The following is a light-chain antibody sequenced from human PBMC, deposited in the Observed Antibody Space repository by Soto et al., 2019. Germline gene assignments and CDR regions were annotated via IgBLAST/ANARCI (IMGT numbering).Light chain of an antibody. V-gene: IGLV2-14*01. CDR2: EVS. Sequence: QSALTQPASVSGSPGQSITISCTGTSSDVGGYNYVSWYQHHPGKAPKLMIYEVSNRPSGVSNRFSGSKSGNTASLTISGLQAEDEAVYYCSSYTSSSTVVFGGGTKLTVL. CDR3: SSYTSSSTVV. CDR1: SSDVGGYNY. J-gene: IGLJ2*01.